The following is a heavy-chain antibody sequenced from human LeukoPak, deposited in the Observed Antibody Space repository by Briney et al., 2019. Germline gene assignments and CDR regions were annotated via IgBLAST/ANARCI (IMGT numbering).Heavy chain of an antibody. J-gene: IGHJ3*02. V-gene: IGHV4-39*07. CDR2: IYYSGST. CDR1: GGSLSSSSYY. D-gene: IGHD3-9*01. CDR3: ARDGRYFDWLPDAFDI. Sequence: SETLSLTCTVSGGSLSSSSYYWGWIRQPPRKGLEWIGSIYYSGSTYYNPSLKSRVTISVDTSKNQFSLKLSSVTAADTAVYYCARDGRYFDWLPDAFDIWGQGTMVTVSS.